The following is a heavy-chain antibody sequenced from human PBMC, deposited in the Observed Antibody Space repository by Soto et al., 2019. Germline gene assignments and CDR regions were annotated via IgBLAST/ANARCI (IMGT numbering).Heavy chain of an antibody. CDR2: INHSGST. V-gene: IGHV4-34*01. Sequence: SETLSLTCAVSGGSFSGSYWSWIRQPPGKGLEWIGEINHSGSTNYNPSLKSRVTISVDTSKNQFSLKLSSVTAADTAVYYCARADCSSTSCYRVRYYYYGMDVWGQGTTVT. CDR3: ARADCSSTSCYRVRYYYYGMDV. CDR1: GGSFSGSY. J-gene: IGHJ6*02. D-gene: IGHD2-2*01.